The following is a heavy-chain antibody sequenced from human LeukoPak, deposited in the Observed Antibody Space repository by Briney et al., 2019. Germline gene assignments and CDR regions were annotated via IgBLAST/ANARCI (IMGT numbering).Heavy chain of an antibody. CDR1: GGSISSSNYN. D-gene: IGHD3-22*01. V-gene: IGHV4-39*07. Sequence: PSETLSLTCTVSGGSISSSNYNWGWIRQPPGKGLEWVGSIYYSGSTNYNPSLKSRVTISVDTSKNQFSLKLSSVTAADTAVYYCARGWTPAMIVVFDYWGQGTLVTVS. CDR3: ARGWTPAMIVVFDY. J-gene: IGHJ4*02. CDR2: IYYSGST.